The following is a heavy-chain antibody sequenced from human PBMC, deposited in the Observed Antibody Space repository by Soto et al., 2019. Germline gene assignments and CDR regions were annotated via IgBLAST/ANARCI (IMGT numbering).Heavy chain of an antibody. D-gene: IGHD3-3*01. V-gene: IGHV1-3*01. J-gene: IGHJ6*03. CDR1: GYTFTSYA. CDR2: INAGNGNT. CDR3: ALGHDLWRGLYYMDV. Sequence: QVQLVQSGAEVKKPGASVKVSCKASGYTFTSYAMHWVRQAPGQRLEWMGWINAGNGNTKYSQKFQGRVPITRDTSASTAYMELSSLRSEDTAVYYCALGHDLWRGLYYMDVWGKGTTVTVSS.